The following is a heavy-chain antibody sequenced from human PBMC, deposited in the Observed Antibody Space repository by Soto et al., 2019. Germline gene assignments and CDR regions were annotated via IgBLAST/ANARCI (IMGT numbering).Heavy chain of an antibody. CDR1: GYTFTNYC. CDR3: ARDRGLFRGYFGNWFDP. Sequence: ASVKVSCKASGYTFTNYCISWVRQAPGQGLEWMGWISAYNGNTNYAQKLQGRVTMTTDTSTSTAYMELRSLRSDDTAVYYCARDRGLFRGYFGNWFDPWGQGTLVTVSS. J-gene: IGHJ5*02. CDR2: ISAYNGNT. D-gene: IGHD3-10*01. V-gene: IGHV1-18*01.